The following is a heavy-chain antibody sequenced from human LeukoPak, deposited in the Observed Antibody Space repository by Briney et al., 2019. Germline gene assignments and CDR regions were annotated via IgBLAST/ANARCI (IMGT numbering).Heavy chain of an antibody. CDR2: IYPGDSDT. V-gene: IGHV5-51*01. D-gene: IGHD3-16*01. J-gene: IGHJ4*02. CDR1: GYIFTSYW. CDR3: ARVGEEYYFDY. Sequence: GESLKISCQGSGYIFTSYWIGWVRQMPGKGLERMGIIYPGDSDTRYSPSFQGQVTISADKSISTAYLQWSSLKASDTAMYYCARVGEEYYFDYWGQGTLVTVSS.